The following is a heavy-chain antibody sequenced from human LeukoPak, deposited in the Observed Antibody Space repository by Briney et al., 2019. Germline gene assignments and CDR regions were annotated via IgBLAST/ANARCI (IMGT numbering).Heavy chain of an antibody. V-gene: IGHV3-23*01. CDR2: IFGNGVTT. Sequence: GGSLRLSCAASGFTFSNFGMSWVRQAPGKGLEWVSAIFGNGVTTYYADSVKGRLIISRDNSQNRLFLRVNSLKDEDTAVYYCAKGLGEFASASDSWGQGTLVTVSS. J-gene: IGHJ5*01. D-gene: IGHD6-6*01. CDR3: AKGLGEFASASDS. CDR1: GFTFSNFG.